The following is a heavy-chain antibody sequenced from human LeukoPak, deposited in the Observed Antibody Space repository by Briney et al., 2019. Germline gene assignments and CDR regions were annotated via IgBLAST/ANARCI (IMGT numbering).Heavy chain of an antibody. CDR2: IYYSGST. J-gene: IGHJ4*02. V-gene: IGHV4-59*08. Sequence: SETLSLTCVVYGGSFSGYYWSWIRQPPGKGLEWIGYIYYSGSTNYNPSLKSRVTISVDTSKNQVSLKLSSVTAADTAVYYCARLVVPAAPYFDYWGQGTLVTVSS. CDR3: ARLVVPAAPYFDY. CDR1: GGSFSGYY. D-gene: IGHD2-2*01.